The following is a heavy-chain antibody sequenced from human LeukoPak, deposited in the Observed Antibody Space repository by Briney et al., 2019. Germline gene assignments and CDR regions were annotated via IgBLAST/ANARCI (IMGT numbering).Heavy chain of an antibody. CDR2: INSDGSST. J-gene: IGHJ6*02. Sequence: GGSLRLSCAASGFTFSSYWMHWVRHAPGKGLVWVSRINSDGSSTSYADSVKGRFTISRDNAKNTLYLQMNSLRAEDTAVYYCARTAYCGGDCTTYYYYGMDVWGQGTTVTVSS. CDR3: ARTAYCGGDCTTYYYYGMDV. V-gene: IGHV3-74*01. CDR1: GFTFSSYW. D-gene: IGHD2-21*02.